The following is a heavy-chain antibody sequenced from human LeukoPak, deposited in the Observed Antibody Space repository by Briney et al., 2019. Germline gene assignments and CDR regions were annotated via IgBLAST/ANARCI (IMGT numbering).Heavy chain of an antibody. D-gene: IGHD3-10*01. CDR1: GFTFSSYA. CDR3: AKVGGSRFYGSGSQGFDY. V-gene: IGHV3-23*01. CDR2: ISGSGGST. J-gene: IGHJ4*02. Sequence: TGGSLRLSCAASGFTFSSYAMSWVRQAPGKGLEWVSVISGSGGSTYYPDSVKGRFTISRDNSKNTLYLQMNSLRAEDTAVYHCAKVGGSRFYGSGSQGFDYWGQGTLVTVSS.